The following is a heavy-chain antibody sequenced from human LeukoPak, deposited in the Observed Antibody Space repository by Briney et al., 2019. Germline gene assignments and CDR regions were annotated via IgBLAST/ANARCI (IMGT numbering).Heavy chain of an antibody. CDR1: GGSFSGYY. Sequence: SETLSLTCAVYGGSFSGYYWSWIRQPPGKGLEWIGETNHSGSTNYNPSLKSRVTISVDTSKNQFSLKLSSVTAADTAVYYCARAKDYDFWSGYYYYYYGMDVWGQGTTVTVSS. V-gene: IGHV4-34*01. J-gene: IGHJ6*02. CDR3: ARAKDYDFWSGYYYYYYGMDV. CDR2: TNHSGST. D-gene: IGHD3-3*01.